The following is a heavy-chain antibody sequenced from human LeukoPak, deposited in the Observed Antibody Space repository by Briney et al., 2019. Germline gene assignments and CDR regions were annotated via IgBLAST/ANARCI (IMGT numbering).Heavy chain of an antibody. D-gene: IGHD6-13*01. CDR1: GFTFSSYG. CDR2: IPYDGSNK. J-gene: IGHJ4*02. CDR3: AKEGPGIAASFDY. V-gene: IGHV3-30*18. Sequence: PGGSLRLSCAASGFTFSSYGMHWVRQAPGKGLEWVAVIPYDGSNKYYADSVKGRFTISRDNSKNTLYLQMNSLRAEDTAVYYCAKEGPGIAASFDYWGQGTLVTVSS.